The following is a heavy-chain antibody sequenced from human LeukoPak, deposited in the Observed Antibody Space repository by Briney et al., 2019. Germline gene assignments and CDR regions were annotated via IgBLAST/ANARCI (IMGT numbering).Heavy chain of an antibody. V-gene: IGHV1-8*03. Sequence: ASVKVSCKASGYTFTGYDINWVRQATGQGLEWMGWMNPNSGNTGYAQKFQGRVTITRNTSISTAYMELNSLRPEDTAVYYCARAYSTSWYYGTSWYFDLWGRGTLVTVSS. CDR2: MNPNSGNT. D-gene: IGHD6-13*01. CDR3: ARAYSTSWYYGTSWYFDL. CDR1: GYTFTGYD. J-gene: IGHJ2*01.